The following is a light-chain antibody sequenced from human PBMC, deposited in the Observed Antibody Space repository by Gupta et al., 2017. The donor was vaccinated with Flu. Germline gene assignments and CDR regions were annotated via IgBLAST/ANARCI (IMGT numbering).Light chain of an antibody. CDR3: QVWDSSSDLYV. Sequence: SYVLTQPPSGSVAPGPTARISCGGNNIGSKSVHWYQQKTGQAPVLVVYDDSDRPSGIPERFSGSNSGNTATLTISRVEAGDEADYYCQVWDSSSDLYVFGTGTKVTVL. J-gene: IGLJ1*01. CDR1: NIGSKS. CDR2: DDS. V-gene: IGLV3-21*02.